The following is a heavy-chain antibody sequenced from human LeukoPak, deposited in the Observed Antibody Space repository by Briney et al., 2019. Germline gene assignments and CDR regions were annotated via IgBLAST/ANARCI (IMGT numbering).Heavy chain of an antibody. V-gene: IGHV4-30-2*01. D-gene: IGHD3-22*01. Sequence: SQTLSLTCTVSGGSISSGGYYWSWIRQPPGKGLEWIGYIYHSGSTYYNPSLKSRVTILVDTSKNQFSLRLSSVTAADTAVYYCARGGRNYYDDSGYYRNWFDPWGQGTLVTVSS. J-gene: IGHJ5*02. CDR3: ARGGRNYYDDSGYYRNWFDP. CDR1: GGSISSGGYY. CDR2: IYHSGST.